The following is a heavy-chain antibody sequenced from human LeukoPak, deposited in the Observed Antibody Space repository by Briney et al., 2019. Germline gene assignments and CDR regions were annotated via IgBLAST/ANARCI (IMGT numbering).Heavy chain of an antibody. Sequence: PSETLSLTCTVSGGSISSSYWSWIRQPPGKGLEWIGYMYYSGSTNYNPSLKSRVTISVDTSKNQFSLKLSSVIAADTAVYYCARGVGSGSRLRAGDYWGQGTLVTVSS. J-gene: IGHJ4*02. CDR2: MYYSGST. V-gene: IGHV4-59*01. CDR1: GGSISSSY. CDR3: ARGVGSGSRLRAGDY. D-gene: IGHD1-26*01.